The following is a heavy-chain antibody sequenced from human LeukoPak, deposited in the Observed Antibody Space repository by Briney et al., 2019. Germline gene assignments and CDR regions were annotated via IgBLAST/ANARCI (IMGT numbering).Heavy chain of an antibody. CDR3: ARGRLDYGDYLNWFDP. CDR1: GFSVSNNY. Sequence: PGGSLRLSCAASGFSVSNNYMSWVRQAPGKGLEWVSSISSSSSYIYYADSVKGRFTISRDNAKNSLYLQMNSLRAEDTAVYYCARGRLDYGDYLNWFDPWGQGTLVTVSS. D-gene: IGHD4-17*01. V-gene: IGHV3-21*01. CDR2: ISSSSSYI. J-gene: IGHJ5*02.